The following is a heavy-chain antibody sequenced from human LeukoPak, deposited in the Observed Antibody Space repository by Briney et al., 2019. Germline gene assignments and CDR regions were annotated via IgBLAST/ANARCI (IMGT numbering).Heavy chain of an antibody. Sequence: GGSLRLSCAASGFTFSSYSMNWVRQAPGKGLEWVSSISSSSSYIYYAGSVKGRFTISRDKDKNSVYLQMTSLRAEDTAVYYCARESGSRSYYYYMDVWGKGTTVTLSS. CDR2: ISSSSSYI. V-gene: IGHV3-21*01. D-gene: IGHD2-2*01. CDR3: ARESGSRSYYYYMDV. CDR1: GFTFSSYS. J-gene: IGHJ6*03.